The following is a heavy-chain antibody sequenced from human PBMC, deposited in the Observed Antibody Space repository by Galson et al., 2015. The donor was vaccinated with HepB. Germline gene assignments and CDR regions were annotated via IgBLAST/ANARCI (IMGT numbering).Heavy chain of an antibody. CDR3: ARVKRPDSGYDFQPFDY. V-gene: IGHV5-51*03. D-gene: IGHD5-12*01. CDR2: NYPDDSDT. CDR1: RDSFTRHW. J-gene: IGHJ4*02. Sequence: QSGAEVKKPGEPLKISCKGSRDSFTRHWIGWVRQAPEKGLEWMGINYPDDSDTRYSPSFQGQVTISADRSITTAFLQWSSLKASDTAIYYCARVKRPDSGYDFQPFDYWGQGTPVLVSS.